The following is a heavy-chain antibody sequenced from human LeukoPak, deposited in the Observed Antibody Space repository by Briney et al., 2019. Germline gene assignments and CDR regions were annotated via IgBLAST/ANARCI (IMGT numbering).Heavy chain of an antibody. D-gene: IGHD6-19*01. CDR2: FSGTTST. CDR3: TKLKQWQPQRYFFEY. CDR1: GFSFTSFA. J-gene: IGHJ4*02. V-gene: IGHV3-23*01. Sequence: GGSLSLSCAASGFSFTSFAMSWVRQAPGKGLEWVSTFSGTTSTYYADSVKGRVTISRDNSKNTLYLQMNSLRADDTAVYYCTKLKQWQPQRYFFEYWGQGTLVTVAS.